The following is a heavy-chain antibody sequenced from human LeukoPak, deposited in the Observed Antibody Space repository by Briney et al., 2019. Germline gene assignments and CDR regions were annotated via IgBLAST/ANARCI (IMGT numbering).Heavy chain of an antibody. CDR1: GFTFSNYW. V-gene: IGHV3-7*01. Sequence: GGSLRLSCATTGFTFSNYWLNWVRQAPGKGLDWVAIVNPDGSEKHYVDSVRGRFIVSRDNAKNSLYLQITSLRGDDTALYYCARSDQGPEEWGQGTLVTVS. J-gene: IGHJ4*02. D-gene: IGHD2-2*01. CDR3: ARSDQGPEE. CDR2: VNPDGSEK.